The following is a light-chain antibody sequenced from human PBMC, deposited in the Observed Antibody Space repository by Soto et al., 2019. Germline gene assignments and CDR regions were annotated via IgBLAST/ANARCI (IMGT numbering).Light chain of an antibody. CDR3: QQYGTSPWT. CDR1: QSVSNSY. Sequence: EIVLTQSPGTLSLSPGERATLSCRASQSVSNSYLAWYQQKPGQAPRLLIYGASTRATGIPARSSGSGSGTEFTLTISSLEPEDFAVYYCQQYGTSPWTFGQGTKVDIK. CDR2: GAS. J-gene: IGKJ1*01. V-gene: IGKV3-20*01.